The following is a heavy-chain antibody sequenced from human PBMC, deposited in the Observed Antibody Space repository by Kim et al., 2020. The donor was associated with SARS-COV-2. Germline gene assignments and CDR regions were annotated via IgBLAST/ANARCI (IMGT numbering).Heavy chain of an antibody. CDR3: ARGYCSGGSCYQTSYYYYGMDA. J-gene: IGHJ6*02. V-gene: IGHV7-4-1*02. CDR2: INTNTGNP. Sequence: ASVKVSCKASGYTFTSYAMNWVRQAPGQGLEWMGWINTNTGNPTLAQGFKGRVVFSMDTSVSTAYLQISSLKAEDTAVYYCARGYCSGGSCYQTSYYYYGMDAWGQGTTVTVSS. CDR1: GYTFTSYA. D-gene: IGHD2-15*01.